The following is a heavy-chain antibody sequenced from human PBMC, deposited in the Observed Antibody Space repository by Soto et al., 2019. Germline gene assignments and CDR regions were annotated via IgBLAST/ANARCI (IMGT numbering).Heavy chain of an antibody. V-gene: IGHV5-51*01. D-gene: IGHD3-22*01. Sequence: PGESLKISCKGFGYSFTRYWIGWVRQMPGKGLEWMGIIYPGDSETRYSPSFQGQVTISADKSITTGYLQWSSLKASDTAMYYCARQYGRSGYFAYWGQGTLVTVSS. CDR1: GYSFTRYW. CDR3: ARQYGRSGYFAY. J-gene: IGHJ4*02. CDR2: IYPGDSET.